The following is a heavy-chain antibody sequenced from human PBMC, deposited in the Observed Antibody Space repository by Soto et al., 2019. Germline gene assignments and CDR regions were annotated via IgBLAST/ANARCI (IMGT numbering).Heavy chain of an antibody. CDR3: ARGPREVLRFFNYYYMDV. Sequence: GGSLRLSCAASGFTFSSYDFHWVRQPPGEGLEWVSAIGTGGDTYYQVSVKGQFTISRENAENSVYLQMNSLRAEDTAVYYCARGPREVLRFFNYYYMDVWGKGTTVTVSS. D-gene: IGHD3-3*01. J-gene: IGHJ6*03. CDR2: IGTGGDT. CDR1: GFTFSSYD. V-gene: IGHV3-13*01.